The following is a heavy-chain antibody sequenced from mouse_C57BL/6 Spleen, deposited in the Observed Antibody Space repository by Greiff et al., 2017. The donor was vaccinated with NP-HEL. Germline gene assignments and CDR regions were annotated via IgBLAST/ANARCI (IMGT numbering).Heavy chain of an antibody. D-gene: IGHD2-4*01. V-gene: IGHV5-17*01. CDR1: GFTFSDYG. CDR2: ISSGSSTI. J-gene: IGHJ4*01. Sequence: EVKLMESGGGLVKPGGSLKLSCAASGFTFSDYGMHWVRQAPEKGLEWVAYISSGSSTIYYVDTVKGRFTISRDNAKNTLFLQMTSLRSEDTAMYYCALNYDHYAMDYWGQGTSVTVSS. CDR3: ALNYDHYAMDY.